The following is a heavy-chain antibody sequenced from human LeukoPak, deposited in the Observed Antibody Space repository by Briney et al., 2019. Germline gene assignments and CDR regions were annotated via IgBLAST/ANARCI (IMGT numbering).Heavy chain of an antibody. V-gene: IGHV4-39*01. CDR1: GGSISSSDYY. J-gene: IGHJ5*02. D-gene: IGHD6-19*01. CDR2: IYYSGNT. Sequence: PSETLSLTCTVSGGSISSSDYYWGWIRQPPGKGLEWIGSIYYSGNTFYNPSLKSRVTISVDTSKNQFSLKVGSVTVGDTAVYYCASLVPGAVATYGGVSWGQGTLVTVSS. CDR3: ASLVPGAVATYGGVS.